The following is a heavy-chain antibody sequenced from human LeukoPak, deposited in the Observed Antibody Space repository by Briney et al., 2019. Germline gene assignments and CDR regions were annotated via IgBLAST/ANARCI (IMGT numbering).Heavy chain of an antibody. V-gene: IGHV4-30-2*01. CDR3: ARANVLLWFGELSNWFDP. J-gene: IGHJ5*02. Sequence: SQTLSLTCAVSGGSISSGGYSWSWIRQPPGKGLEWFGYIYHSGSTYYNPSLKSRVTISVDRSKNQFSLKLSSVTAADTAVYYCARANVLLWFGELSNWFDPWGQGTLVTVSS. CDR1: GGSISSGGYS. D-gene: IGHD3-10*01. CDR2: IYHSGST.